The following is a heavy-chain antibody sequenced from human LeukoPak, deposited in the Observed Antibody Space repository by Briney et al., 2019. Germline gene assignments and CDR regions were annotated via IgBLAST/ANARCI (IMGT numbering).Heavy chain of an antibody. CDR2: INGDGTNT. CDR3: ARDKLGIVVVPAAIEDV. CDR1: GFTFSTYA. V-gene: IGHV3-23*01. J-gene: IGHJ6*02. D-gene: IGHD2-2*02. Sequence: GESLRLSCTASGFTFSTYAMTWVRQTPGMGLEWVSVINGDGTNTYYAGSVKGRFTISRDNAKSSLYLQMNSLRAEDTAVYYCARDKLGIVVVPAAIEDVWGQGTTVTVSS.